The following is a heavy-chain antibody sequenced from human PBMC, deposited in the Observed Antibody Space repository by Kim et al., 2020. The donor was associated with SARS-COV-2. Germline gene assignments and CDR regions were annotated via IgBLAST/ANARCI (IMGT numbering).Heavy chain of an antibody. CDR2: IYYSGST. D-gene: IGHD6-19*01. J-gene: IGHJ4*02. CDR3: ARAISSTWLVIRHFDY. CDR1: GGSISSGDYY. Sequence: SETLSLTCTVSGGSISSGDYYWSWIRQPPGKGLEWIGYIYYSGSTYYTPSLKSRVTISADTSKNQFSLRLSTVTAADTAVYYCARAISSTWLVIRHFDYWGQGTLVTVSS. V-gene: IGHV4-30-4*01.